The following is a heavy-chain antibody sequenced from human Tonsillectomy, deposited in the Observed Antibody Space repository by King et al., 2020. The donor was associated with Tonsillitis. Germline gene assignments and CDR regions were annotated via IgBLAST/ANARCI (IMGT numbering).Heavy chain of an antibody. CDR3: ARGGIVRVKSTFDY. Sequence: QLVQSGAEVKKPGASVKVSCKASGYTFTSYDINWVRQATGQGLEWMGLINSNSGNTGYAQKFQGRVTMTRSTSISTAYMELSSLRSEDTAVYYCARGGIVRVKSTFDYWGQGTLVTVSS. D-gene: IGHD1-26*01. J-gene: IGHJ4*02. V-gene: IGHV1-8*01. CDR1: GYTFTSYD. CDR2: INSNSGNT.